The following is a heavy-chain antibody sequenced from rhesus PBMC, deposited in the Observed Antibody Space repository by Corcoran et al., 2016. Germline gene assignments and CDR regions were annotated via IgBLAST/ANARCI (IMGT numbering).Heavy chain of an antibody. Sequence: QVQLVQSGAEVKKPGASVKLSCKASGYTFTRYFINWVRQSPGQVLEWLGWMNPSKGNTGYAQKFQGRVTMTRDTSTSTAYMERSSLRSEDTAVYYCTRSRIAAPDYWGQGVLVTVSS. CDR1: GYTFTRYF. CDR3: TRSRIAAPDY. J-gene: IGHJ4*01. CDR2: MNPSKGNT. D-gene: IGHD6-13*01. V-gene: IGHV1S9*01.